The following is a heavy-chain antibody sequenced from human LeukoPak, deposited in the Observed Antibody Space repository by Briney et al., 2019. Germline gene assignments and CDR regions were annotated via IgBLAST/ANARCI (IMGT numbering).Heavy chain of an antibody. J-gene: IGHJ5*02. CDR1: GGSFSGYY. CDR3: ARPRSSYYYGSGSYYNH. V-gene: IGHV4-34*01. D-gene: IGHD3-10*01. Sequence: SSETLSLTCAVYGGSFSGYYWSWIRQPPAKGLEWIGEINHSGSTNYNPSLKSRVTISVDTPKNQFSLKLSSVTAADTAVYYCARPRSSYYYGSGSYYNHWGQGTLVTVSS. CDR2: INHSGST.